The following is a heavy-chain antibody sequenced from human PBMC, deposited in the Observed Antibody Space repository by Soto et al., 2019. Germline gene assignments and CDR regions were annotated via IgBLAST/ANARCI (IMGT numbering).Heavy chain of an antibody. D-gene: IGHD1-1*01. J-gene: IGHJ4*02. CDR3: TTGPFIAGDY. CDR1: GFPFSNFA. V-gene: IGHV3-23*01. CDR2: ITSSSDST. Sequence: EVQLLESGGGLVQPGGSLRLSCVASGFPFSNFAMSWVRQAPGKGLEWVSVITSSSDSTYFADSVRGRFTISRDNPKNTLYLQLNSLRAEDTAIYYCTTGPFIAGDYWGQGTPVTVTS.